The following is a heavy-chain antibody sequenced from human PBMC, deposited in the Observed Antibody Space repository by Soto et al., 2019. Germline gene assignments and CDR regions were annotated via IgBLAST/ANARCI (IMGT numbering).Heavy chain of an antibody. CDR2: IFASSSTI. J-gene: IGHJ4*02. CDR3: ARDKDWAFDY. Sequence: PGGSLRLSCAASGFTLRSYRMVWVRQAPGKGLEWVSYIFASSSTIYYADSVKGRFTVSRDNTQNSLFLVMNSLRAEDTAVYYCARDKDWAFDYWGQGTLVTVSS. CDR1: GFTLRSYR. V-gene: IGHV3-48*04. D-gene: IGHD3-9*01.